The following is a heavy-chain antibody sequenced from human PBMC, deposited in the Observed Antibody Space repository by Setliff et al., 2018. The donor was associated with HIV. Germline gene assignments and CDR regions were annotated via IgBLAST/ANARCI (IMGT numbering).Heavy chain of an antibody. V-gene: IGHV4-34*01. CDR1: DGSSSSYY. D-gene: IGHD2-15*01. CDR3: ARGPIRYSSGVRWFLGVESWYSGIDY. CDR2: INDSGTT. J-gene: IGHJ4*02. Sequence: SETLSLTCAVYDGSSSSYYWSWIRQSTGKGLEWIGEINDSGTTNYNPSLESRVTMLIDMSKNQLSLKLSSVTAADTAVYFCARGPIRYSSGVRWFLGVESWYSGIDYWGQGTRVTVSS.